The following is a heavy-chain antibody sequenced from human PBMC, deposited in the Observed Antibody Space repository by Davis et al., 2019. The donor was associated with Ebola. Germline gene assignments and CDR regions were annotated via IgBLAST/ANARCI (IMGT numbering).Heavy chain of an antibody. CDR3: ARGSRLLLRRGYYYYGMDV. Sequence: GSLRLSCAVYGGSFSGYYWSWTRQPPGKGLEWIGEINHSGSTNYNPSLKSRVTISVDTSKNQFSLKLSSVTAADTAVYYCARGSRLLLRRGYYYYGMDVWGQGTTVTVSS. J-gene: IGHJ6*02. CDR1: GGSFSGYY. D-gene: IGHD3-22*01. CDR2: INHSGST. V-gene: IGHV4-34*01.